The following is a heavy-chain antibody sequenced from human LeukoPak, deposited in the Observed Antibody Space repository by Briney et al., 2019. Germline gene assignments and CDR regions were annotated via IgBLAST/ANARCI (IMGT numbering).Heavy chain of an antibody. V-gene: IGHV3-33*01. CDR1: GFTFRSYG. CDR3: ATVRGCGGDCYYIDY. J-gene: IGHJ4*02. D-gene: IGHD2-21*02. CDR2: IWYDGSNK. Sequence: GGSLRLSCAASGFTFRSYGMHWVRQAPGKGLEWVAIIWYDGSNKYYADSVKGRITISRDNSKNTLYLQMNSLRAEDTAVYYCATVRGCGGDCYYIDYGGQGTLVTVSS.